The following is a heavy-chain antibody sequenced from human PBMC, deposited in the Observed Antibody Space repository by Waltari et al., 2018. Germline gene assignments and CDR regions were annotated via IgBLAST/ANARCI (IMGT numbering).Heavy chain of an antibody. CDR1: GYSFSSYW. Sequence: DVQLVQSGAEVKKPGESLKISCKGSGYSFSSYWIGWVRQLPGKGLEWMGTISPGNSDTSSGPSFHGPVTISAGKALSTAYLQWSNLKASDTAMYYCARRPYCSGVTCYDGSRNWFDPWGQGTLVTVSS. D-gene: IGHD2-15*01. J-gene: IGHJ5*02. CDR2: ISPGNSDT. CDR3: ARRPYCSGVTCYDGSRNWFDP. V-gene: IGHV5-51*01.